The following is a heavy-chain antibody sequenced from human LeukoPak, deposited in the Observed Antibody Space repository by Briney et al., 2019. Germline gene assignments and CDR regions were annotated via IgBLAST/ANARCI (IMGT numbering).Heavy chain of an antibody. V-gene: IGHV2-5*01. CDR3: AHLCYDFWSGYGENGFDY. CDR2: IYWNDDK. J-gene: IGHJ4*02. CDR1: GFSLSTSGAG. D-gene: IGHD3-3*01. Sequence: SGPTLVKPTQTLTLTCTFSGFSLSTSGAGVGWIRQPPGKALEWLALIYWNDDKRYSPSLKSRLTITKDTSKNQVVLTMTNMDPVDTATYYCAHLCYDFWSGYGENGFDYWGQGTLVTVSS.